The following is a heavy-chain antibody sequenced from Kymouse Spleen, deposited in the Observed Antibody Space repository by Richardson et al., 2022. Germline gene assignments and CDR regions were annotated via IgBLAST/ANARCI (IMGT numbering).Heavy chain of an antibody. CDR1: GFTFSSYS. J-gene: IGHJ5*02. CDR3: ARDQGLWFGELWGWFDP. Sequence: EVQLVESGGGLVKPGGSLRLSCAASGFTFSSYSMNWVRQAPGKGLEWVSSISSSSSYIYYADSVKGRFTISRDNAKNSLYLQMNSLRAEDTAVYYCARDQGLWFGELWGWFDPWGQGTLVTVSS. V-gene: IGHV3-21*03. D-gene: IGHD3-10*01. CDR2: ISSSSSYI.